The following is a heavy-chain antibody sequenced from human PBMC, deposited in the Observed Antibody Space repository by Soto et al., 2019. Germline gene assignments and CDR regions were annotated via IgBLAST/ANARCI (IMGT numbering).Heavy chain of an antibody. CDR2: ISVSGDRT. D-gene: IGHD2-15*01. J-gene: IGHJ4*02. CDR1: GLTFSHHD. Sequence: GGSLRLSCAASGLTFSHHDMIWVRQAPGKGLEWVSAISVSGDRTHYADSVKGRFTISRDNSKNILSLQMNSLRAEDTAVYHCAKGLSSASSFDSWGPGTLVTVSS. V-gene: IGHV3-23*01. CDR3: AKGLSSASSFDS.